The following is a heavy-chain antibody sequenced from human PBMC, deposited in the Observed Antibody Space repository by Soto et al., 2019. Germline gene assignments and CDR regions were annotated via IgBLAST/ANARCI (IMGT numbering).Heavy chain of an antibody. V-gene: IGHV1-69*13. CDR2: IIPIFGTA. CDR3: ARGEVVAARRGFDS. J-gene: IGHJ4*02. D-gene: IGHD6-6*01. Sequence: SVKVSCKASGGTFSSYAISWVRQAPGQGLEWMGGIIPIFGTANYAQKFQGRVTITADESTSTAYMELSSLRSEDTAVYYCARGEVVAARRGFDSWGQGTLVTVSS. CDR1: GGTFSSYA.